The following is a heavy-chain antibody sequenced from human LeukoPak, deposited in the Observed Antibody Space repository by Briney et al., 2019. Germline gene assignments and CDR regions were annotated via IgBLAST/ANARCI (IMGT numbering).Heavy chain of an antibody. V-gene: IGHV1-2*02. CDR3: ARNIAAAGQDWFDP. CDR2: INPNSGGT. D-gene: IGHD6-13*01. J-gene: IGHJ5*02. Sequence: ASVKVSCKASGYTFTGYYMHWVRQAPGQGLEWMGWINPNSGGTNYAQKLQGRVTMTRDTSISTAYMELSRLRSDDTAVYYCARNIAAAGQDWFDPWSQGTLVTVSS. CDR1: GYTFTGYY.